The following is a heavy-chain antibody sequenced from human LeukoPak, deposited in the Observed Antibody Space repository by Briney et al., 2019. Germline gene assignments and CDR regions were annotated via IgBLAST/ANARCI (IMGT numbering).Heavy chain of an antibody. CDR3: ARGVHGDYSYYFDY. CDR2: MNPNSGNT. V-gene: IGHV1-8*01. J-gene: IGHJ4*02. Sequence: ASVKVSCKASGYTFTSYDINWVRQATGRGLEWMGWMNPNSGNTGYAQKFQGRVTMTRNTSISTAYMELSSLRSEDTAVYYCARGVHGDYSYYFDYWGQGTLVTVSS. CDR1: GYTFTSYD. D-gene: IGHD4-17*01.